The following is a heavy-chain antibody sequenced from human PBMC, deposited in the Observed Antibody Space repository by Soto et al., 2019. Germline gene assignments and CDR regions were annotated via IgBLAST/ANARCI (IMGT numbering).Heavy chain of an antibody. CDR2: MYYSGST. J-gene: IGHJ4*02. CDR3: ARVNYDLLTGENYFDY. CDR1: GGSISTYY. D-gene: IGHD3-9*01. Sequence: QVQLQESGPGLVKPSETLSLTCTVSGGSISTYYWSWIRQPPGKGLEWIGYMYYSGSTNYNPSLKSRVTIAVDTSKNQFSLKLSSVTAADTAVYYCARVNYDLLTGENYFDYWGQGTLVTVSS. V-gene: IGHV4-59*01.